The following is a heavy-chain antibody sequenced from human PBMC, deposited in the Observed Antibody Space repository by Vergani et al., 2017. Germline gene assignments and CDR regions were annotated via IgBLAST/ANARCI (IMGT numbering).Heavy chain of an antibody. CDR2: ISAYNGKT. V-gene: IGHV1-18*01. D-gene: IGHD2-2*01. J-gene: IGHJ4*02. Sequence: QVQLVQSGAEVKKPGASVKVSCKASGYTFTSYGISWVRQAPGQGLEWMGWISAYNGKTNYAQKLQGRVTMTTDTSTSTAYMELRSLRSDDTAVYYCARAPQQARKKNIVVVPVDYWGQGTLVTVSS. CDR3: ARAPQQARKKNIVVVPVDY. CDR1: GYTFTSYG.